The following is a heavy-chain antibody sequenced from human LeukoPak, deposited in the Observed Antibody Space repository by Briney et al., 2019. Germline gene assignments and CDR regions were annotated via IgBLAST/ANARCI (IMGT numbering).Heavy chain of an antibody. CDR3: ARGGYSAGSWYLFHYFDY. D-gene: IGHD6-13*01. Sequence: ASVKVSCKASGGTFSSYAISWVRQAPGQGLEWMGGIIPIFGTANYAQKFQGRVTITADKSTSTAYMELSSLRSEDTAVYYCARGGYSAGSWYLFHYFDYWGQGTLVTVSS. CDR2: IIPIFGTA. CDR1: GGTFSSYA. J-gene: IGHJ4*02. V-gene: IGHV1-69*06.